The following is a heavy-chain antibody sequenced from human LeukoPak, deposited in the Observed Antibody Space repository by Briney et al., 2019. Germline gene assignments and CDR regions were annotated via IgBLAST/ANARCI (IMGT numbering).Heavy chain of an antibody. CDR2: ISWNSGSI. J-gene: IGHJ4*02. D-gene: IGHD6-19*01. CDR3: ATVAGDYFDY. V-gene: IGHV3-9*01. CDR1: GFTFDDYA. Sequence: GGSLRLSCAASGFTFDDYAMHWVRQAPGKGLEWVSGISWNSGSIGYADSVKGRFTISRDNAKNSLYLQMNSPRAEDTALYYCATVAGDYFDYWGQGTLVTVSS.